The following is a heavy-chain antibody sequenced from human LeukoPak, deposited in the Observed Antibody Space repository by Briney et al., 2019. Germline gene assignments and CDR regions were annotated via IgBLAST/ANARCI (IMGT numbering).Heavy chain of an antibody. CDR2: ISAYNGNT. D-gene: IGHD6-13*01. J-gene: IGHJ4*02. Sequence: ASVKVSCKASGYTFANYGISWVRQAPGQGLEWMGWISAYNGNTNYAQNLQGRVTMTTDTSTSTAYMELRSLRSDDTAVYYCARTDMAAPPTAWGQGTLVTVSS. CDR3: ARTDMAAPPTA. V-gene: IGHV1-18*01. CDR1: GYTFANYG.